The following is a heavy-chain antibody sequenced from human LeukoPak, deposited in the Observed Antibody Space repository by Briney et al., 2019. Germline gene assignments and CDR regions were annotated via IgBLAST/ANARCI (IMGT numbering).Heavy chain of an antibody. J-gene: IGHJ4*02. Sequence: GASVKVSCKASGYTFTSYAMHWVRQAPGQRLEWMGWINAGNGNTKYSQKFQGRVTITRDTSASTAYTELSSLRSEDTAVYYCARDLDFYGSGSYVYWGQGTLVTVSS. D-gene: IGHD3-10*01. CDR2: INAGNGNT. CDR3: ARDLDFYGSGSYVY. CDR1: GYTFTSYA. V-gene: IGHV1-3*01.